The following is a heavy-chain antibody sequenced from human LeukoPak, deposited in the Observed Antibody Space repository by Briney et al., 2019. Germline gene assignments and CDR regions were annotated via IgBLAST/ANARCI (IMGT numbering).Heavy chain of an antibody. CDR1: GGSISSYY. CDR2: IYTSGST. Sequence: KPSETLSLTCTVSGGSISSYYGSWIRQPAGKGLEWIGRIYTSGSTNYNPSLKSRVTMSVDTSKNHFSLKLSSVPAAYTAVYYCARELMGGSGSYYKWGQGTLVTVSS. D-gene: IGHD3-10*01. CDR3: ARELMGGSGSYYK. V-gene: IGHV4-4*07. J-gene: IGHJ4*02.